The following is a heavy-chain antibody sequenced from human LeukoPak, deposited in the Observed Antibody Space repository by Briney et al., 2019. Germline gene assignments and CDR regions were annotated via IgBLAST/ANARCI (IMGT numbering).Heavy chain of an antibody. V-gene: IGHV1-69*05. CDR1: GGTFSSYA. CDR2: IIPIFGTA. Sequence: SVKVSCKASGGTFSSYAISWVRQAPGQGLEWMGRIIPIFGTANYARKFQGRVTITTDESTSTAYMELSSLRSGDTAVYYCARSGIPNYDFWSGPFDYWGQGTLVTVSS. CDR3: ARSGIPNYDFWSGPFDY. J-gene: IGHJ4*02. D-gene: IGHD3-3*01.